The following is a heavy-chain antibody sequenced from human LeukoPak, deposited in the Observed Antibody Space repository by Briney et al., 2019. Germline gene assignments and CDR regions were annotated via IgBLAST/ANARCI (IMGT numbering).Heavy chain of an antibody. CDR2: IFYSGST. Sequence: SETLSLTCTVSVGSISSYYWSWIRQPPGKGLEWIGYIFYSGSTNYNPSLKSRVTMSVDKSKNQLSLDLNSVTAADTAVYYCAREYCTSTTCSDAFEIWGQGTMVTVS. CDR1: VGSISSYY. CDR3: AREYCTSTTCSDAFEI. V-gene: IGHV4-59*12. J-gene: IGHJ3*02. D-gene: IGHD2-2*01.